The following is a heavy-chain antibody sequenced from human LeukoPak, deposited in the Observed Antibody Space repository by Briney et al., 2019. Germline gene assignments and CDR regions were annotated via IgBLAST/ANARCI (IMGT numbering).Heavy chain of an antibody. CDR2: IYYSGSN. Sequence: SETLSLTCTVSGGSISSYYWSWIRQPPGKGMEWIGSIYYSGSNNYNPSLKSRVAISVDTSKNQFSLKLSSVTAADTAVYYCAREDSDYYFDYWGQGTLVTVSS. J-gene: IGHJ4*02. V-gene: IGHV4-59*01. D-gene: IGHD3-22*01. CDR1: GGSISSYY. CDR3: AREDSDYYFDY.